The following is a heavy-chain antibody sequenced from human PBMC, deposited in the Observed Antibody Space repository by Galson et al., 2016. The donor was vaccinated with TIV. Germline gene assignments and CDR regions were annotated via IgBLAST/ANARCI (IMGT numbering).Heavy chain of an antibody. CDR2: IIGMFGTT. Sequence: SVKVSCKASGGTFSSYAFSWVRQAPGQGLEWMGRIIGMFGTTNYAQKFQGRVTITADELTSTVYMELSGLTSEDTAVYYCARAPGYHDSSAYYPAWGQVTLVTVSS. J-gene: IGHJ5*02. D-gene: IGHD3-22*01. CDR1: GGTFSSYA. V-gene: IGHV1-69*13. CDR3: ARAPGYHDSSAYYPA.